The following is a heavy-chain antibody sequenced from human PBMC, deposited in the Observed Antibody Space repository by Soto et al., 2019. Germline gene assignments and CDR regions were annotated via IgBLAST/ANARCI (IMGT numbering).Heavy chain of an antibody. CDR2: IKGDGSEK. V-gene: IGHV3-7*04. CDR1: GFTFSSNW. CDR3: ARVGAHYYYYYMDV. D-gene: IGHD2-15*01. J-gene: IGHJ6*03. Sequence: EVQLVESGGGLVQPGESLRLSCAASGFTFSSNWMTWVRQAPGKGLEWVANIKGDGSEKYYVDSVKDRFTISRDIAKNSLYLQMNSRSPEDSAVYYCARVGAHYYYYYMDVWCKGTTVTVSS.